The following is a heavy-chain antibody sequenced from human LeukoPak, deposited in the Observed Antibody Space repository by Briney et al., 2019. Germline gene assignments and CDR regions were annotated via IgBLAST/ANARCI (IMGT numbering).Heavy chain of an antibody. CDR2: ITGDGDKT. Sequence: GGSLTLSCGRSGFTFEEYAIHWVRHAPGMGLEWVCLITGDGDKTSYADFVRGRFTISRDNSKTSVYLQMNSLRNEDTAFYYCAVDGRWGQGTLVTVSS. J-gene: IGHJ4*02. V-gene: IGHV3-43*02. CDR1: GFTFEEYA. CDR3: AVDGR.